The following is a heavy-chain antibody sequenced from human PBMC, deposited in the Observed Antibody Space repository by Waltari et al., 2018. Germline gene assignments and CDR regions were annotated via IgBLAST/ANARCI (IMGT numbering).Heavy chain of an antibody. Sequence: QLQLQESGPGLVKPSETLSLTCTFSGVSISSSSNYWGWIRQPPGKGLEWIGSIYYSGSTNYNPSLKSRVTISVDTSKNQCSLKRSSVTAADTAVYYCARVSMVQGNAFDIWGQGTMVTVSS. J-gene: IGHJ3*02. D-gene: IGHD3-10*01. CDR1: GVSISSSSNY. CDR2: IYYSGST. V-gene: IGHV4-39*07. CDR3: ARVSMVQGNAFDI.